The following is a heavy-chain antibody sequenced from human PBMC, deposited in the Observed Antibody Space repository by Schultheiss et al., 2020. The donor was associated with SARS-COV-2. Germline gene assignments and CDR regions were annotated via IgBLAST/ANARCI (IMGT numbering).Heavy chain of an antibody. V-gene: IGHV4-4*07. CDR2: IYYSGST. J-gene: IGHJ4*02. Sequence: SETLSLTCTVSGGSISSYYWSWIRQPAGKGLEWIGSIYYSGSTYYNPSLKSRVTISVDTSKNQFSLKLSSVTAADTAVYYCAREWAPAFFDYWGQGTLVTVSS. CDR3: AREWAPAFFDY. CDR1: GGSISSYY. D-gene: IGHD1-26*01.